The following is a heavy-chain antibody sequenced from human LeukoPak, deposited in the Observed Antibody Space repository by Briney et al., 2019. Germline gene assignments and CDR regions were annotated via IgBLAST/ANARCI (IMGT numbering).Heavy chain of an antibody. D-gene: IGHD1-14*01. V-gene: IGHV3-43D*03. J-gene: IGHJ6*03. Sequence: GGSLRLSCAASGFTFDDYAMHWVRQAPGKGLEWVSLISWDGGSTYYADSVKGRFTISRDNAKNSLYLQMNSLRAEDTAVYYCARDRGNQRGYYYYYMDVWGKGTTVTVSS. CDR2: ISWDGGST. CDR1: GFTFDDYA. CDR3: ARDRGNQRGYYYYYMDV.